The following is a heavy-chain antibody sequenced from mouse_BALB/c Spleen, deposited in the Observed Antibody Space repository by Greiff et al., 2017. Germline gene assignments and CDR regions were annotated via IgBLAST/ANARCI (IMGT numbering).Heavy chain of an antibody. D-gene: IGHD2-10*02. J-gene: IGHJ3*01. V-gene: IGHV2-9*02. CDR2: IWAGGST. Sequence: QVQLQQSGPGLVAPSQSLSITCTVSGFSLTSYGVHWVRQPPGKGLEWLGVIWAGGSTNYNSALMSRLSISKDNSKSQVFLKMNSLQTDDTAMYYSARGKYGKPLAYWGQGTLVTVSA. CDR3: ARGKYGKPLAY. CDR1: GFSLTSYG.